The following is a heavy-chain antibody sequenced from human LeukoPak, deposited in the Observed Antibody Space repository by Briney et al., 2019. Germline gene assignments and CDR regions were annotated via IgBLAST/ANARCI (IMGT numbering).Heavy chain of an antibody. V-gene: IGHV3-11*04. CDR2: ISSSGSNI. CDR1: GFTFSDSY. D-gene: IGHD6-13*01. J-gene: IGHJ1*01. Sequence: GGSLRLSCAASGFTFSDSYMSWIRRAPGRGLEWVSYISSSGSNIYYADCVKGLFTISRDNAKNSLYLQMNSLRAEDTGVYYCAGGSSWLYPFSYDEYFQHWGQGTLVTVSS. CDR3: AGGSSWLYPFSYDEYFQH.